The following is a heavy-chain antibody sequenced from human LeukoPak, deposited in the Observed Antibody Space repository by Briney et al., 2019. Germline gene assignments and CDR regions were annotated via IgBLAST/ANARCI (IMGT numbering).Heavy chain of an antibody. CDR3: ARAGVDGSGSYTFDY. D-gene: IGHD3-10*01. Sequence: GASVKVSCKASGYTFTGYYMHWVRQAPGQGLEWMGIINPSGGSTSYAQKFQGRVTMTRDTSTSTVYMELSSLRSEDTAVYYCARAGVDGSGSYTFDYWGQGTLVTVSS. J-gene: IGHJ4*02. V-gene: IGHV1-46*01. CDR2: INPSGGST. CDR1: GYTFTGYY.